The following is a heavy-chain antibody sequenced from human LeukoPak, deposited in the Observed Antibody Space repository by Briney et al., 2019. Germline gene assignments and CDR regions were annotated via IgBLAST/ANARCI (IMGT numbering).Heavy chain of an antibody. J-gene: IGHJ4*02. Sequence: GSLRLSCAASGFTFSSYAMSWVRQAPGKGLEWVSAISGSGGSIYYADSVKGRFTISRDKSKNTLYLQMNSLRVEDTAVYYCAKGGYDYDNVWGSYHYDYWGQGTLVTVSS. CDR2: ISGSGGSI. D-gene: IGHD3-16*02. CDR3: AKGGYDYDNVWGSYHYDY. CDR1: GFTFSSYA. V-gene: IGHV3-23*01.